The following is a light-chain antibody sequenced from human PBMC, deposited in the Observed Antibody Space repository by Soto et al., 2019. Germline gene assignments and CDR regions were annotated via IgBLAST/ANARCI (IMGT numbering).Light chain of an antibody. CDR1: SSDIGGYNY. Sequence: QSVLTQPASVSESPGRPISIPCTGTSSDIGGYNYVSWYQQHPVKAPKLMIYDVSNRPSGVSNRFFGSKSGNTASLTISGLQAEDEADYYCSSYTSSGAVVFGGGTQLTVL. J-gene: IGLJ2*01. CDR2: DVS. CDR3: SSYTSSGAVV. V-gene: IGLV2-14*01.